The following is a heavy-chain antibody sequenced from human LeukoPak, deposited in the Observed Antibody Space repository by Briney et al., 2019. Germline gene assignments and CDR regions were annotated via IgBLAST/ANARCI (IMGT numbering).Heavy chain of an antibody. CDR1: GYTFTSYY. CDR2: INPSGGST. J-gene: IGHJ6*03. D-gene: IGHD2-2*01. CDR3: ARGDCSSTSCPPYYYYMDV. V-gene: IGHV1-46*01. Sequence: ASVKVSCKASGYTFTSYYMHWVRQAPGQGLEWMGIINPSGGSTSYAQKFQGRVTMTRDTSTSTVYMELSSLRSEDTAVYYCARGDCSSTSCPPYYYYMDVWGKGTTVTVSS.